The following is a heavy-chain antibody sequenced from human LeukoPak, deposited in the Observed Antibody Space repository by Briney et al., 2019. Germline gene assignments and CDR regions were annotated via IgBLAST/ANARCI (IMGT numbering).Heavy chain of an antibody. V-gene: IGHV4-30-4*08. CDR3: ARVVATIGIDY. D-gene: IGHD5-12*01. CDR2: IYYSGST. CDR1: GGSISSGDYY. Sequence: SETLSLTCTVSGGSISSGDYYWSWIRQPPWKGLEWIGYIYYSGSTYYNPSLKSRVTISVDTSKNQFSLKLSSVTAADTAVYYCARVVATIGIDYWGQGTLVTVSS. J-gene: IGHJ4*02.